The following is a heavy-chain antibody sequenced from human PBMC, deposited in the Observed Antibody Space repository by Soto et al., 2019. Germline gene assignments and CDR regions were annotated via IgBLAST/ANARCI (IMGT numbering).Heavy chain of an antibody. D-gene: IGHD3-22*01. CDR2: IKSKTDGGTT. CDR3: TTDVYYYDSSGYTGYFDY. J-gene: IGHJ4*02. Sequence: PEGSLRLSCVASGFTFRNAWLSWIRQAPGKGLEWVGRIKSKTDGGTTDYAAPVKGRFTISRDDSKNTLYLQMNSLKTEDTAVYYCTTDVYYYDSSGYTGYFDYWGQGT. V-gene: IGHV3-15*01. CDR1: GFTFRNAW.